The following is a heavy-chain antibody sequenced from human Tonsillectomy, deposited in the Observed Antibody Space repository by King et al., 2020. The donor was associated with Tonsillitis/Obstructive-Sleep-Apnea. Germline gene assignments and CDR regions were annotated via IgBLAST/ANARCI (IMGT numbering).Heavy chain of an antibody. D-gene: IGHD1-26*01. CDR1: GGSIISYY. Sequence: QLQESGPGLVKPSETLSLTCTVSGGSIISYYWSWIRQPPGKGLEWIGNIYYIGSTNYNPSLKSRVIISIDTSKNQFSLKLSSVTAADTAVYYCARDRSDGLDVWGQGTTVTVSS. J-gene: IGHJ6*02. V-gene: IGHV4-59*01. CDR2: IYYIGST. CDR3: ARDRSDGLDV.